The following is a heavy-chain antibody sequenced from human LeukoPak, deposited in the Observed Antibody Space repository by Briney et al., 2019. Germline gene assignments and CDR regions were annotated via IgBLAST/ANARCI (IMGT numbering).Heavy chain of an antibody. D-gene: IGHD7-27*01. CDR2: IDHTGRT. J-gene: IGHJ5*02. CDR3: VREAPGDRTLS. CDR1: GGSFSGYY. V-gene: IGHV4-34*01. Sequence: SETLSLTCDVYGGSFSGYYWSWLRQPPGQGLEWVGEIDHTGRTNHNPSLKGRVSISIDTYKNHFSLGLISVTAADTAVYYCVREAPGDRTLSWGQGTLVTVSS.